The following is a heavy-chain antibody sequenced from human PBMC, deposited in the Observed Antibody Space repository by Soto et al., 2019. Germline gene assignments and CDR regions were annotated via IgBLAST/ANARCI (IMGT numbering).Heavy chain of an antibody. V-gene: IGHV3-7*01. J-gene: IGHJ6*02. D-gene: IGHD6-19*01. Sequence: EVQLVESGGGLVQPGGSLRLSCAASGFTFSSYWMSWVRQAPGKGLEWVANIKQDGSEKYYVDSVKGRFTISRDNAKISLYLQLNSLRAEDTAVYSCASSSGWYKRGYVMDVWGQGTTVTVSS. CDR3: ASSSGWYKRGYVMDV. CDR2: IKQDGSEK. CDR1: GFTFSSYW.